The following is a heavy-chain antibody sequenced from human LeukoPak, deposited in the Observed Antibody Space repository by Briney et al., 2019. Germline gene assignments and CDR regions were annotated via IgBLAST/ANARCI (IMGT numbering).Heavy chain of an antibody. Sequence: GESLKISCKGSGYSFTSYWIGWVRQMPGKGLEWMGIIYPGDSDTRYNPSFQGQVTISADKSISTAYLQWSSLKASDTAMYHCARITRVNYYDSSGYYYSHFDAFDIWGQGTMVTVSS. CDR1: GYSFTSYW. CDR3: ARITRVNYYDSSGYYYSHFDAFDI. D-gene: IGHD3-22*01. CDR2: IYPGDSDT. J-gene: IGHJ3*02. V-gene: IGHV5-51*01.